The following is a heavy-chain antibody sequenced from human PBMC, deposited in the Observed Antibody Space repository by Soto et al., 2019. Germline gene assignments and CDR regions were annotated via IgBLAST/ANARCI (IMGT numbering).Heavy chain of an antibody. CDR1: GASIRSTDYY. Sequence: SETLSLTCTVSGASIRSTDYYWSWIRQAPGKGLEWIGYVYYTGSTYYNPSLMSRLTISVDTSKNQFSLKLTSVTAAETAVYYCVRTAREGAVAPHWFDRWGQGTQVTVPS. D-gene: IGHD2-21*02. J-gene: IGHJ5*02. CDR2: VYYTGST. CDR3: VRTAREGAVAPHWFDR. V-gene: IGHV4-30-4*01.